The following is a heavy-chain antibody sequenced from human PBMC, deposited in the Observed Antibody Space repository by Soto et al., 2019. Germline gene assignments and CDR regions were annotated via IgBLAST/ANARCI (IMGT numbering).Heavy chain of an antibody. CDR1: GGSFSSYA. CDR2: IIPIFGTP. D-gene: IGHD6-6*01. J-gene: IGHJ4*02. CDR3: AREYRSSSGRFDN. Sequence: SVKVSCKASGGSFSSYAISWVRQAPGQGLEWRGGIIPIFGTPSYEQKFQGRVTITADESTSTAYMQLSSLRSEDTAVYYCAREYRSSSGRFDNWGQGTLVTVST. V-gene: IGHV1-69*13.